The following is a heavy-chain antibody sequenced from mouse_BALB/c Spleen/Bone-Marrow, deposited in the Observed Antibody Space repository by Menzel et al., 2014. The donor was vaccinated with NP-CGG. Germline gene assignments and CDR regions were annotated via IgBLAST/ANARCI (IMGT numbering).Heavy chain of an antibody. Sequence: DVKLVESGGGLVKPGGSLKLSCAASGFTFSSYAMSWVRQTPEKRLEWVATISSGGSYTYYPVSVKGRFTISRDNAKNTLYLQVSSLRSEDTAMYYCARHITTVVADYWGQGTTLTVSS. CDR3: ARHITTVVADY. D-gene: IGHD1-1*01. CDR1: GFTFSSYA. J-gene: IGHJ2*01. CDR2: ISSGGSYT. V-gene: IGHV5-9-3*01.